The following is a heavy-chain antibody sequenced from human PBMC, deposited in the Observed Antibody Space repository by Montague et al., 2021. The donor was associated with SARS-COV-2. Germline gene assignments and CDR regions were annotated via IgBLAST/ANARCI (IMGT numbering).Heavy chain of an antibody. Sequence: SLRLSCAASGFTFSSYWMRWVRQAPGKGLVWVSRINSDGSSTSYADSVKGRFTISRDNAKNTLYLQMNSLRAEDTAVYYCASLTMVRGAEPYYFDYWGQGTLVTVSS. V-gene: IGHV3-74*01. CDR2: INSDGSST. J-gene: IGHJ4*02. D-gene: IGHD3-10*01. CDR3: ASLTMVRGAEPYYFDY. CDR1: GFTFSSYW.